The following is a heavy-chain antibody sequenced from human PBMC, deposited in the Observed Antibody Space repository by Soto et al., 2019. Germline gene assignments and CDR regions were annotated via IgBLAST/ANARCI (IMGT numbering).Heavy chain of an antibody. J-gene: IGHJ6*02. D-gene: IGHD2-2*01. CDR3: ARHLTADIVVVPAATYGMDV. Sequence: PGESLKISCKGSGYSFTIYCISWVRQRPWKGLEWMGRIDPSDSYTNYSPSFQGHVTISADKSISTAYLQWSSLKASDTAMYYCARHLTADIVVVPAATYGMDVWGQGTTVTVSS. CDR1: GYSFTIYC. V-gene: IGHV5-10-1*01. CDR2: IDPSDSYT.